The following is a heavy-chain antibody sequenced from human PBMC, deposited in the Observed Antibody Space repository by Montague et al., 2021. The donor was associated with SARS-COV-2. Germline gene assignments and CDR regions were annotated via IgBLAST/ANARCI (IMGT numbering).Heavy chain of an antibody. Sequence: SETLSLTCTVSGGSITSYYWSWIRQSPGEGLEWIGDIFPRGSANYNPALKSRVTISVDTSQNLISLQVMSVTAADTAVYHCAREWRASPGFLEWGVARDDHYCYAMDVWGQGTTVTVSS. V-gene: IGHV4-59*01. D-gene: IGHD3-3*01. CDR1: GGSITSYY. CDR3: AREWRASPGFLEWGVARDDHYCYAMDV. J-gene: IGHJ6*02. CDR2: IFPRGSA.